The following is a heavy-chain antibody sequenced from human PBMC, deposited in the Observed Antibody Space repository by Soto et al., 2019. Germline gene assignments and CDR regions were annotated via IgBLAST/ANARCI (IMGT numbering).Heavy chain of an antibody. D-gene: IGHD1-1*01. CDR2: ISSGSTTI. Sequence: DLEESGGGSAQPGGSLRLSCAASGFSFSTSTMNWVRQAPGKGLEWVSYISSGSTTIYYADSVKGRFTISRDNGKNSLYLQMNSLRDEDTAVYYCARVRRNDASDYYGMDVWGQGTTVTVSS. CDR1: GFSFSTST. J-gene: IGHJ6*02. V-gene: IGHV3-48*02. CDR3: ARVRRNDASDYYGMDV.